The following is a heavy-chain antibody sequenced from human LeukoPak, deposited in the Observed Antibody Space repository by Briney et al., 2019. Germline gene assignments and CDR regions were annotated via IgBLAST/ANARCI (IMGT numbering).Heavy chain of an antibody. CDR1: GYTFTSYG. CDR2: ISAYNGNT. CDR3: ARGYYDILTGYYRPSAFDI. Sequence: ASVKVSCKASGYTFTSYGISWVRQAPGQGLEWMGWISAYNGNTNYAQKLQGRVTMTTDTSTSTAYMELRSLRSDDTAVYYCARGYYDILTGYYRPSAFDIWGQGTMVTVSS. J-gene: IGHJ3*02. D-gene: IGHD3-9*01. V-gene: IGHV1-18*01.